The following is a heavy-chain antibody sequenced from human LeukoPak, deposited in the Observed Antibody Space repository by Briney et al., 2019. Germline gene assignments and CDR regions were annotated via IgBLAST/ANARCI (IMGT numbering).Heavy chain of an antibody. CDR2: IYHSGST. J-gene: IGHJ3*02. D-gene: IGHD2-21*02. CDR3: ARDQWGHIVVVTAFDAFDI. CDR1: GYSISGGYY. Sequence: SETLSLTCTVSGYSISGGYYWGWIRQPPGKGLEWIGSIYHSGSTYYNPSLKSRVTISVDTSKNQFSLKLSSVTAADTAVYYCARDQWGHIVVVTAFDAFDIWGQGTMVTVSS. V-gene: IGHV4-38-2*02.